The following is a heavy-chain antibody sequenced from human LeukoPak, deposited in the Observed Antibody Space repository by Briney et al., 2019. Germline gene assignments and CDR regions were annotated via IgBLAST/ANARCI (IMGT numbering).Heavy chain of an antibody. CDR2: IYYSGST. J-gene: IGHJ4*02. Sequence: SETLSLTCTVSGGSISSSSYYWGWIRQPPGKGLEWIGSIYYSGSTYYNPSLKSRVTISVDTSKNQFSLKLSSVTAADTAVYYCARGGGQLSLFDYWGQGTLVTVSS. CDR3: ARGGGQLSLFDY. V-gene: IGHV4-39*07. CDR1: GGSISSSSYY. D-gene: IGHD6-13*01.